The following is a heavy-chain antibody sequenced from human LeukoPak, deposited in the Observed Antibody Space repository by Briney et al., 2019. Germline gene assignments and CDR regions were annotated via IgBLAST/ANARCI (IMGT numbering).Heavy chain of an antibody. V-gene: IGHV3-23*01. CDR2: ISGSGGST. Sequence: PGGSLRLSCAASGFTFSSYAMSWDRQAPGKGLEWVSAISGSGGSTYYADSVKGRFTISRDNSKNTLYLQMNSLRAEDTALYYCAKDRDVGYCSTTSCLSAFDIWGQGTMVTVSS. CDR1: GFTFSSYA. CDR3: AKDRDVGYCSTTSCLSAFDI. J-gene: IGHJ3*02. D-gene: IGHD2-2*01.